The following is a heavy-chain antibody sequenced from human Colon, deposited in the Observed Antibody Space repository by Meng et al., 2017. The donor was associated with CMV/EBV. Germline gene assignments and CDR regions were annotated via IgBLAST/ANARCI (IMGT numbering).Heavy chain of an antibody. Sequence: LSCAASGFTFSSYTMHWVRQAPGKGLEWVALLSSDGSNNYYADSLKGRFTISRDNSRNTLYLQMNSLRAEDTAVYYCARGYSGSYYHYWGQGTLVTVSS. CDR1: GFTFSSYT. D-gene: IGHD1-26*01. V-gene: IGHV3-30-3*01. CDR2: LSSDGSNN. CDR3: ARGYSGSYYHY. J-gene: IGHJ4*02.